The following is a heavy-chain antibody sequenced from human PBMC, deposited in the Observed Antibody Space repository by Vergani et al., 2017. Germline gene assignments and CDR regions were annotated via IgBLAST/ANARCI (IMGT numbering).Heavy chain of an antibody. CDR2: ISSSSSTI. J-gene: IGHJ4*02. CDR1: GFTFSSYS. V-gene: IGHV3-48*01. D-gene: IGHD3-22*01. CDR3: ARYAYYYDSSGYANFDY. Sequence: EVQLVESGGGLVQPGGSLRLSCAASGFTFSSYSMNWVRQAPGKGLEWVSYISSSSSTIYYADSVKGRFTISRDNAKNSLYLQMNSLRAEDTAVYYCARYAYYYDSSGYANFDYWGQGTLVTVSS.